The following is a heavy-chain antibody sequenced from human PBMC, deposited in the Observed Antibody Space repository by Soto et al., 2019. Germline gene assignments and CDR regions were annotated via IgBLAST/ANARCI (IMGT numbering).Heavy chain of an antibody. Sequence: ASETLSRTCAVYGGSFSGYYWSWIRRPPGKGLEWIGEINDSGSTKYNPSLKSRVTISVDTSKNQFSLKLSSVTAADTAVYHCAIEGNSYGYFYFDYWGQGTLVTVSS. D-gene: IGHD5-18*01. J-gene: IGHJ4*02. CDR1: GGSFSGYY. CDR2: INDSGST. V-gene: IGHV4-34*01. CDR3: AIEGNSYGYFYFDY.